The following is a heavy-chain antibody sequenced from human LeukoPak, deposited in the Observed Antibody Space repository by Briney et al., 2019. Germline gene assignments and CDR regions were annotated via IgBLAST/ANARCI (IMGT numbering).Heavy chain of an antibody. D-gene: IGHD5-12*01. Sequence: GGSLRLSCAASGFTFSSYGMYWVRQAPGKGLEWVAVISYDGSNKYYADSAKGRFTISRDNSKNTLYLQMNSLRAEDTAVYYCAKDTRYDYYFDYWGQGTLVTVSS. CDR1: GFTFSSYG. V-gene: IGHV3-30*18. CDR2: ISYDGSNK. J-gene: IGHJ4*02. CDR3: AKDTRYDYYFDY.